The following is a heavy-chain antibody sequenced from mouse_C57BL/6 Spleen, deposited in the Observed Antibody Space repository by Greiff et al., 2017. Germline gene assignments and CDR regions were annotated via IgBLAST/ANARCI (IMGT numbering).Heavy chain of an antibody. CDR2: IDPSDSYT. Sequence: QVQLQQPGAELVIPGASVKLSCKASGYTFTSYWMHWVKQRPGQGLEWIGEIDPSDSYTNYNQKFKGKSTLTVDKSSSTAYMQLSILTSEDAAVYYCALYGSSHYAMDYWGQGPSVTVSS. V-gene: IGHV1-69*01. D-gene: IGHD1-1*01. CDR3: ALYGSSHYAMDY. J-gene: IGHJ4*01. CDR1: GYTFTSYW.